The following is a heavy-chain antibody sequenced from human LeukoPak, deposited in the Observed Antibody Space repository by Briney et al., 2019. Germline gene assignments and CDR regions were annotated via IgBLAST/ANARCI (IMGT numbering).Heavy chain of an antibody. CDR2: MSGDATST. D-gene: IGHD2-2*01. V-gene: IGHV3-23*01. CDR1: GFTFSSFA. J-gene: IGHJ4*02. Sequence: GGSLRLSCAASGFTFSSFAMNLVRQAPGKGLEWVSTMSGDATSTYYADSVKGRFTISRDNSKNTLYLQMNSLRAEDTAVYYCAKGDSSLPYYYFDYWGQGTLVTVSS. CDR3: AKGDSSLPYYYFDY.